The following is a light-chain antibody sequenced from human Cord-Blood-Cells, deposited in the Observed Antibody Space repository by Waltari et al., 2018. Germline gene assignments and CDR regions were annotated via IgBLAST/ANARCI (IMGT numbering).Light chain of an antibody. CDR1: SSDVGSYNL. CDR2: EGS. CDR3: CSYAGSSTYVV. Sequence: QSALTPSASVSGSPGQSITISCTGTSSDVGSYNLVSWYQQHPGKAPKLMIYEGSKRPSGVSNRCSGSKSGNTSSLTISGLQAEDEADYYCCSYAGSSTYVVFGGGTKLTVL. V-gene: IGLV2-23*01. J-gene: IGLJ2*01.